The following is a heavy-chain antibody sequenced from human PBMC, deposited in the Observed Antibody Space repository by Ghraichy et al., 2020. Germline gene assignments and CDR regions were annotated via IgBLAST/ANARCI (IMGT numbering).Heavy chain of an antibody. J-gene: IGHJ3*02. CDR2: IREDGGDK. D-gene: IGHD2-21*01. CDR1: GFTFSNYV. CDR3: AGEGTPIGQGASDI. V-gene: IGHV3-30*02. Sequence: GGSLRLSCAASGFTFSNYVMHWVRQAPGKGLEWVALIREDGGDKFYTDSVKGRFTISRDNSKNTLFLQMNSLGAEDTAVYYCAGEGTPIGQGASDIWGQGTMVTVSS.